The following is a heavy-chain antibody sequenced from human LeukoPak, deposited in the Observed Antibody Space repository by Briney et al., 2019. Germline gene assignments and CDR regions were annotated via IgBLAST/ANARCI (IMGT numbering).Heavy chain of an antibody. CDR2: ISLSGRFI. V-gene: IGHV3-21*01. Sequence: GGSLRLSCGASGFNFSAFSMSWVRQAPGKRLEWVASISLSGRFIYYADSLKGRFTISRDNAKNSVHLQVNSLRAEDTAVYYCAREMLVIPAAVDYWGQGTLVTVSS. J-gene: IGHJ4*02. CDR3: AREMLVIPAAVDY. CDR1: GFNFSAFS. D-gene: IGHD2-2*01.